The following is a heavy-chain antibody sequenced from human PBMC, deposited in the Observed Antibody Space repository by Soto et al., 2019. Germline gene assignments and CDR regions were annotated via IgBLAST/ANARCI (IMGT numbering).Heavy chain of an antibody. V-gene: IGHV4-34*01. Sequence: PSETLSLTCAVYGGSFSGYYWSWIRQPPGKGLEWIGEINHSGSTNYNPSLKSRVTMSVDTSKNQFSLKLSSVTAADTAVYYCARGQGMYYGSGSYKTWFAPWGQGTLVTVSS. CDR3: ARGQGMYYGSGSYKTWFAP. CDR2: INHSGST. J-gene: IGHJ5*02. CDR1: GGSFSGYY. D-gene: IGHD3-10*01.